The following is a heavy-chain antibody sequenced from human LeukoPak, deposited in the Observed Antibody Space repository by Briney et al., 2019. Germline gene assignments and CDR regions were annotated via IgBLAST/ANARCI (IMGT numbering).Heavy chain of an antibody. D-gene: IGHD3-10*01. Sequence: SETLSLTCTVSGDSISSSTYYWAWIRQPPGKGLEYIGSYSGSTYYNPSLKSRVTISVDTSKKQFSLKLSSVTAADTAVYYCARSSYGAGSKPYWVDCWGQGTLVTVS. CDR1: GDSISSSTYY. CDR2: YSGST. CDR3: ARSSYGAGSKPYWVDC. J-gene: IGHJ4*02. V-gene: IGHV4-39*01.